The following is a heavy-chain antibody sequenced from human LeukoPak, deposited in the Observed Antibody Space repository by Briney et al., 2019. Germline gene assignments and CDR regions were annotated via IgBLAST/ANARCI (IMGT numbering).Heavy chain of an antibody. CDR3: ARVALGADQNDAFDI. CDR1: GFTFSSYG. Sequence: GGSLRLSCAASGFTFSSYGMNWVRQAPGKGLEWVSSISSSSSYIYYADSVKGRFTISRDNAKNSLYLQMNSLRAEDTAVYYCARVALGADQNDAFDIWGQGTMVTVSS. V-gene: IGHV3-21*01. J-gene: IGHJ3*02. D-gene: IGHD3-3*02. CDR2: ISSSSSYI.